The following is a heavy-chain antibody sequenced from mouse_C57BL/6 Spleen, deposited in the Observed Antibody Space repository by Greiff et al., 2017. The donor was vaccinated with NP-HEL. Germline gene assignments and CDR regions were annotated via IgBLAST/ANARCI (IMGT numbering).Heavy chain of an antibody. D-gene: IGHD2-4*01. CDR3: ARGVDYHYYAMDY. V-gene: IGHV1-52*01. J-gene: IGHJ4*01. Sequence: VQLQQSGAELVRPGSSVKLSCKASGYTFTSYWMHWVKQRPIQGLEWIGNIDPSDSETHYNQKFKDKAKLTVDKSSSTAYMQLSSLTSEDSAVYYCARGVDYHYYAMDYWGQGTSVTVSS. CDR2: IDPSDSET. CDR1: GYTFTSYW.